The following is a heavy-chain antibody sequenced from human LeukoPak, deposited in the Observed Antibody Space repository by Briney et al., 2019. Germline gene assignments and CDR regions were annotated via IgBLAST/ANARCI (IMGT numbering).Heavy chain of an antibody. J-gene: IGHJ5*02. CDR3: ARGATDTTRWFDP. D-gene: IGHD1-7*01. CDR2: ISRASESI. V-gene: IGHV3-21*01. CDR1: GFNFNTYS. Sequence: GGSLRLSCEASGFNFNTYSMAWVRQAPGKGLEWVSIISRASESIFYADSVRGRFTISRDNAKNSLYLQMNGLRAEDTAAYYCARGATDTTRWFDPWGQGTLVTVSS.